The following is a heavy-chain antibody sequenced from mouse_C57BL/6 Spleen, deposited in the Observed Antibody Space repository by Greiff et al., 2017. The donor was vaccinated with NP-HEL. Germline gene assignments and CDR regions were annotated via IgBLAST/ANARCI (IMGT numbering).Heavy chain of an antibody. J-gene: IGHJ2*01. CDR2: ISSGSSTI. CDR1: GFTFSDYG. V-gene: IGHV5-17*01. D-gene: IGHD1-1*01. CDR3: AKSYYYGSRYFDY. Sequence: VMLVESGGGLVKPGGSLKLSCAASGFTFSDYGMHWVRQAPEKGLEWVAYISSGSSTIYYADTVKGRFTISRDNAKNTLFLQMTSLRSEDTAMYYCAKSYYYGSRYFDYWGQGTTLTVSS.